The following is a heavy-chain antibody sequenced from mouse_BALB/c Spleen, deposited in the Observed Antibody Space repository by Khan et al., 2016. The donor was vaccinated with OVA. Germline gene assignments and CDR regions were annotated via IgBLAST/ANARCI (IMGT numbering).Heavy chain of an antibody. CDR1: AFSFTTYT. J-gene: IGHJ1*01. CDR3: TRDGNYAHWYFDV. D-gene: IGHD2-1*01. V-gene: IGHV5-6-4*01. CDR2: INSGSTYT. Sequence: EVELVESGGDLVRPGGSLKLSCAASAFSFTTYTMSWVRQTPERRLEWVATINSGSTYTYYPDSVKGRFTISRDNAKNTLYLQMSSLKSEDTAMYYCTRDGNYAHWYFDVWGAGTTVTVSS.